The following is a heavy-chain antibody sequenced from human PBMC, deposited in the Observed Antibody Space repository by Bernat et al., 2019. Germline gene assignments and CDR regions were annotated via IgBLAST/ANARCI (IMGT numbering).Heavy chain of an antibody. J-gene: IGHJ4*02. Sequence: EVQLVESGGGLVQPGGSLRLSCAASGFTFSSYWMHWVRQAPGKGLVWVSVIYSGGSTYYADSVKGRFTISRDNSKNTLYLQMNSLRAEDTAVYYCACSTILPVYWGQGTLVTVSS. CDR2: IYSGGST. CDR3: ACSTILPVY. D-gene: IGHD3-3*01. V-gene: IGHV3-66*01. CDR1: GFTFSSYW.